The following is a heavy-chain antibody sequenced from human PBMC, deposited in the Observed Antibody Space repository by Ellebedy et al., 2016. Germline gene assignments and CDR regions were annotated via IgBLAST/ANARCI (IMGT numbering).Heavy chain of an antibody. CDR1: GFTFSSYT. J-gene: IGHJ6*02. CDR2: ISSRSTYI. V-gene: IGHV3-21*01. CDR3: ARDVLMVYASLSYGMDG. Sequence: GESLKISCVASGFTFSSYTMNWVRLAPGKGLEWVASISSRSTYIYYADSLKGRFNISRHNAENALYLQMRSLRAEDTAVYYCARDVLMVYASLSYGMDGWGQGTTVTVSS. D-gene: IGHD2-8*01.